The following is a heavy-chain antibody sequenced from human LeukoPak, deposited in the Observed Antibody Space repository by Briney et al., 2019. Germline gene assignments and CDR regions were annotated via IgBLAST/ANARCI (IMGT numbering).Heavy chain of an antibody. J-gene: IGHJ4*02. V-gene: IGHV6-1*01. CDR2: TYYRSKWYN. CDR3: ASTHSSGRYLDY. D-gene: IGHD6-19*01. Sequence: SQTLSLTCAISGDSVSSNSAAWNWIRQSPSRGLEWLGRTYYRSKWYNDYAVSVRSRVTINPDTSKNQFSLQLNSVTPEDTAIYYCASTHSSGRYLDYWGQGTLVTVSS. CDR1: GDSVSSNSAA.